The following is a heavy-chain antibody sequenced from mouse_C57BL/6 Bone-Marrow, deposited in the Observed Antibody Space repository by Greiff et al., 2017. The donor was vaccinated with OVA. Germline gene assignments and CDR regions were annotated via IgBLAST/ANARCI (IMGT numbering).Heavy chain of an antibody. Sequence: QVQLQQSGAELVRPGASVKLSCKASGYTFTDYYINWVKQRPGQGLEWIARIYPGSGNTYYNEKFKGKATLTAEKSSSTAYMQLCRLTSASSAVYFCSSGHWYFDVWGTVTTVTVSS. CDR2: IYPGSGNT. V-gene: IGHV1-76*01. CDR3: SSGHWYFDV. CDR1: GYTFTDYY. J-gene: IGHJ1*03.